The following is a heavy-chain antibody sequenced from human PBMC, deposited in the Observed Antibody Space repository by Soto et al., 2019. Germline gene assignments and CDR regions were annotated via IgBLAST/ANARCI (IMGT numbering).Heavy chain of an antibody. Sequence: QVQLVQSGAEVKKPGASVKVSCKASGYTFTSYGISWVRQAPGQGLEWMGWISAYNGNTNYAQKLQGRVTMATDTSTTTAYMELRSLRSDDTAVYYCARDLYYGSGGYRWFDPWGQGTLVTVSS. J-gene: IGHJ5*02. CDR1: GYTFTSYG. CDR2: ISAYNGNT. V-gene: IGHV1-18*04. CDR3: ARDLYYGSGGYRWFDP. D-gene: IGHD3-10*01.